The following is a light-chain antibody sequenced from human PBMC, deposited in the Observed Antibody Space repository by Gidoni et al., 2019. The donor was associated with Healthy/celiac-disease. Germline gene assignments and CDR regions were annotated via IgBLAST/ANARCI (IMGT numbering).Light chain of an antibody. CDR1: SPNIGSNY. CDR3: AGWEGSLGGYV. Sequence: VRTQTPAVSGTPRQRVTISCSGSSPNIGSNYVYWYKQLPGTAPKLLIYRNNQRPSGVPDRFSGFKSGTSAPLLMSGRGSEDEADYYWAGWEGSLGGYVFGGGTKVTVL. CDR2: RNN. J-gene: IGLJ1*01. V-gene: IGLV1-47*01.